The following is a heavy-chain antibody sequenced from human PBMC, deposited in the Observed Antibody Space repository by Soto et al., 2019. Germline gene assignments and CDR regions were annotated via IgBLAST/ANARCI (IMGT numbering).Heavy chain of an antibody. CDR3: ARRAYYYGYWFDP. Sequence: SETLSLTCSVSGASIYNGGYFWSWIRQSPGKGLEWIGHIHNSGSPYNNPSLKSRVTISADTSKNQFSLKLSSVTAADTAVYYCARRAYYYGYWFDPWGQGTLVTVSS. V-gene: IGHV4-30-4*01. CDR1: GASIYNGGYF. CDR2: IHNSGSP. D-gene: IGHD3-10*01. J-gene: IGHJ5*02.